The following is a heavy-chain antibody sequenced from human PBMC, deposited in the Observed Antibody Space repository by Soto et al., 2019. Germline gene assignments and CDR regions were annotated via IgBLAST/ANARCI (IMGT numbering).Heavy chain of an antibody. D-gene: IGHD4-17*01. CDR1: GFAFTSYA. Sequence: DVQLLESGGALVQPGASLRLSCATSGFAFTSYAMSWVRQAPWKGLEWVSTIGGTGGTTYYADSVKGRFTISKDDSKNTVYLQMNSLRAEDTGIYYCAKGYGDYVREVAHWGQGTLVTVSS. V-gene: IGHV3-23*01. J-gene: IGHJ4*02. CDR2: IGGTGGTT. CDR3: AKGYGDYVREVAH.